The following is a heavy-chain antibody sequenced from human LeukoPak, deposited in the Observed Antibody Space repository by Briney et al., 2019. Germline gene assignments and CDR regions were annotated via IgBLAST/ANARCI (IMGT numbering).Heavy chain of an antibody. CDR3: ARAELRYFDWPPGDY. J-gene: IGHJ4*02. D-gene: IGHD3-9*01. CDR1: GYPFTSYD. Sequence: ASVKVSCKASGYPFTSYDINWVRQATGQGLEWMGWMNPNSGNTGYTQKFQGRVTMTRNTSISTAYMELSSLRSEDTAVYYCARAELRYFDWPPGDYWGQGTLVTVSS. CDR2: MNPNSGNT. V-gene: IGHV1-8*01.